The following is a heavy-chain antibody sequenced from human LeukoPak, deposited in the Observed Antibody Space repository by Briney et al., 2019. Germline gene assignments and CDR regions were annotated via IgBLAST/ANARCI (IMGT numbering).Heavy chain of an antibody. D-gene: IGHD4-23*01. J-gene: IGHJ4*02. CDR1: GFTVSSKY. Sequence: GGSLRLSCTASGFTVSSKYMSWVRQAPGKGLEWVAVIYSNGDTYYTDSVKGRFTISRDSSKNTLYLQMNSLRAEDAAVYYCARSSGVITVAPFDCWGQGTLVTVSS. V-gene: IGHV3-53*01. CDR2: IYSNGDT. CDR3: ARSSGVITVAPFDC.